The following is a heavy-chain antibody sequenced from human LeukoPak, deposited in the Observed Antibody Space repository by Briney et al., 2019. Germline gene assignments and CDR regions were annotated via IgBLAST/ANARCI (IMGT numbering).Heavy chain of an antibody. V-gene: IGHV4-4*02. Sequence: GSLRLSCAASGFSFSSHSMNWVRQPPGKGLEWIGEIYHSGSTNYNPSLKSRVTISVDKSKNQFSLKLSSVTAADTAVYYCARRGGHYDSSGKFDYWGQGTLVTVSS. CDR3: ARRGGHYDSSGKFDY. D-gene: IGHD3-22*01. CDR2: IYHSGST. J-gene: IGHJ4*02. CDR1: GFSFSSHS.